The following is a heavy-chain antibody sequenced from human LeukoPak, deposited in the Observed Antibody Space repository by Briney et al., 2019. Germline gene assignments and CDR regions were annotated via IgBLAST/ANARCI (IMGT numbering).Heavy chain of an antibody. J-gene: IGHJ4*02. Sequence: GGSLRLSCAASGFTFSSYAMTWVRQAPGKGLEWVSSISVNGGTTYYADSVKGRFTISRDNAKNSLHLQMNSLRAEDTAVYYCAKNYYDSSGLFDYWGQGTLVIVSS. V-gene: IGHV3-23*01. CDR1: GFTFSSYA. CDR3: AKNYYDSSGLFDY. CDR2: ISVNGGTT. D-gene: IGHD3-22*01.